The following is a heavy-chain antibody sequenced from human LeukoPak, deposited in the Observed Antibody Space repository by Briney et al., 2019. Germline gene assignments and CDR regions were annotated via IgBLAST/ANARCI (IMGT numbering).Heavy chain of an antibody. V-gene: IGHV3-30-3*01. CDR3: ARDEYYYGSGSYSRMGY. D-gene: IGHD3-10*01. Sequence: GGPLRLSCAASGFTFSSYAMHWVRQAPGKGLEWVAVISYDGSNKYYADSVKGRFTISRDNSKNTLYLQMNSLRAEDTAVYYCARDEYYYGSGSYSRMGYWGQGTLVTVSS. J-gene: IGHJ4*02. CDR2: ISYDGSNK. CDR1: GFTFSSYA.